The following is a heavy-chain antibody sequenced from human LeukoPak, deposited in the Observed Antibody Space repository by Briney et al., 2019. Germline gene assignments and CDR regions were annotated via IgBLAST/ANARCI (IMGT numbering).Heavy chain of an antibody. D-gene: IGHD5-18*01. J-gene: IGHJ4*02. CDR2: INSDGSSA. CDR3: ARDRATAMFDY. CDR1: GFTFSSYW. Sequence: PGGTLRLSCAASGFTFSSYWMHWVRQAPGKGLVWVSRINSDGSSATYADSVKGRFTISRDNAKHTLYLQMNSLRAEDRAVYYCARDRATAMFDYWAQGTLVTVS. V-gene: IGHV3-74*03.